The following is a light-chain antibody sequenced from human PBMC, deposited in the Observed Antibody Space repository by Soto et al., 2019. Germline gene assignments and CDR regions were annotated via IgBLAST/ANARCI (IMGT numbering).Light chain of an antibody. CDR2: AAS. CDR3: QELNSYPLT. Sequence: DIQMTQSPSSLSASVGDRVTSTCRASQGISSYLAWYQQKPGKAPKLLIYAASTVQSGVQSRVSGSGSGTEFTLTISRLQNEDFATYYCQELNSYPLTLGGGTKGDIK. CDR1: QGISSY. V-gene: IGKV1-9*01. J-gene: IGKJ4*01.